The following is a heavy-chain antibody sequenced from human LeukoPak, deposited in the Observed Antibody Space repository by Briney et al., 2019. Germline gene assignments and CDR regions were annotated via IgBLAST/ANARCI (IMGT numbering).Heavy chain of an antibody. D-gene: IGHD3-3*02. V-gene: IGHV1-18*01. CDR3: ARDSILRAPSSDH. CDR1: GYIFSNYG. Sequence: ASVKVSCKASGYIFSNYGISLARQAPGQGLEWMGWISDHNGNPIHAQKFEGRVTMTTDTSTSTAYMEMTSLTSDDTAVYYCARDSILRAPSSDHWGQGTLVTVSS. CDR2: ISDHNGNP. J-gene: IGHJ4*02.